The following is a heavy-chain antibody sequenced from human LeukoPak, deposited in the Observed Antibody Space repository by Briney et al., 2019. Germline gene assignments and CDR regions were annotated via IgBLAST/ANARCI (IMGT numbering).Heavy chain of an antibody. CDR2: INPNSGGT. CDR3: ARELGAYCSSTSCYVGWFDP. J-gene: IGHJ5*02. CDR1: GYTFTGYY. Sequence: ASVKVSCKACGYTFTGYYMHWVRQAPGQGLEWMGWINPNSGGTNYAQKLQGRVTMTTDTSTSTAYMELRSLRSDDTAVYYCARELGAYCSSTSCYVGWFDPWGQGTLVTVSS. V-gene: IGHV1-2*02. D-gene: IGHD2-2*01.